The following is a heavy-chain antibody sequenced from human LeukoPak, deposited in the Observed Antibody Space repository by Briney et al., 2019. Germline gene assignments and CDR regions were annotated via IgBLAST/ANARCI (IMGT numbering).Heavy chain of an antibody. Sequence: GGSLRLSCAASGFTFSSYCMTWFRQAPGKGLEYVPTIISNGGSTYYADSVKGRFTISRDNSKNTVSLQMSSLRAEDTALYYCVKDGLAFCGGDCYSYFDYWGQGTLVTVSS. CDR3: VKDGLAFCGGDCYSYFDY. D-gene: IGHD2-21*02. CDR1: GFTFSSYC. CDR2: IISNGGST. V-gene: IGHV3-64D*06. J-gene: IGHJ4*02.